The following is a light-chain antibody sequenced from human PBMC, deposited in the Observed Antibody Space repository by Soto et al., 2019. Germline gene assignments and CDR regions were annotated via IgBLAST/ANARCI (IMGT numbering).Light chain of an antibody. CDR1: SSDVGGYNY. Sequence: QSALTQPACVSGSPGQSITISCTGTSSDVGGYNYVSWFQQYPGKAPKLMIYDVSTRPSGVSNRFSGSKSGNTASLTISGLQAEDEADYYCSSYTTTDTYVFGTGTKLTVL. CDR2: DVS. V-gene: IGLV2-14*01. CDR3: SSYTTTDTYV. J-gene: IGLJ1*01.